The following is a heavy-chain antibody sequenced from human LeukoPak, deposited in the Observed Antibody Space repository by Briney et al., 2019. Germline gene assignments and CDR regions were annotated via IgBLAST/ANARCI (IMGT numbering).Heavy chain of an antibody. D-gene: IGHD5-18*01. J-gene: IGHJ4*02. CDR1: GGTFSDYY. Sequence: SCKASGGTFSDYYMGWIRQAPGKGLEWVSYISSSGSTIYYADSVKGRFTISRDNAKNSLYLQMNSLRAEDTAVYYCARGFRRGYSYGYNFDYWGQGTLVTVSS. V-gene: IGHV3-11*04. CDR3: ARGFRRGYSYGYNFDY. CDR2: ISSSGSTI.